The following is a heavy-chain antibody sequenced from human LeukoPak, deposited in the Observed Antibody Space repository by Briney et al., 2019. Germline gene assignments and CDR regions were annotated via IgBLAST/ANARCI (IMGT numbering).Heavy chain of an antibody. CDR1: GGTFSSYA. D-gene: IGHD3-3*01. CDR3: ATPEIIPHHYYYMDV. J-gene: IGHJ6*03. Sequence: GASVKVSCKASGGTFSSYAISWVRQAPGQGLEWMGGIIPIFGTANYAQKFQGRVTITADESTSTAYMELSSLRSEDTAVYYCATPEIIPHHYYYMDVWGKGTTVTVSS. CDR2: IIPIFGTA. V-gene: IGHV1-69*13.